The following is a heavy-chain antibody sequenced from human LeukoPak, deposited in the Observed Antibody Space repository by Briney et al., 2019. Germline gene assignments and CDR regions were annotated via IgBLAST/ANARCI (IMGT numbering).Heavy chain of an antibody. CDR1: RFSFSSYS. V-gene: IGHV3-21*01. Sequence: RGSLRLSSAASRFSFSSYSMRSVRQALRKRLEWGSSIIISSVYTYYADSLRGRVTTSPDTAKNSMYLQMNSLRAEDTAVYYCARTYTYSGSYSPVDAFDIWGQGKMVTVSS. CDR2: IIISSVYT. J-gene: IGHJ3*02. D-gene: IGHD1-26*01. CDR3: ARTYTYSGSYSPVDAFDI.